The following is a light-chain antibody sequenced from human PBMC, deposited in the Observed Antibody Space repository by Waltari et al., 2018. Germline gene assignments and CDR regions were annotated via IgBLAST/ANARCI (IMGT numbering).Light chain of an antibody. J-gene: IGKJ4*01. CDR1: KSISSY. Sequence: DIQMTQSPSSLSASVGDRVTITCRASKSISSYLNWYQQKPGKAPKLLIYAASSLQSGVPSRFSGSGSGTDFTLTISSLQPEDFATYYCQQSYSTRGFGGGTKVEIK. CDR3: QQSYSTRG. CDR2: AAS. V-gene: IGKV1-39*01.